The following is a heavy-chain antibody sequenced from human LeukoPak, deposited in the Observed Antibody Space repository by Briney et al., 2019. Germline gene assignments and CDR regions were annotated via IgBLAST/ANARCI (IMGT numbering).Heavy chain of an antibody. J-gene: IGHJ4*02. CDR2: IWYDGSNK. D-gene: IGHD5-12*01. CDR3: AKEGYSGYDYGPTAGLFDY. V-gene: IGHV3-30*02. CDR1: GFTFSSYG. Sequence: GGSLRLSCAASGFTFSSYGMHWVRQAPGKGLEWVAVIWYDGSNKYYADSVKGRFTISRDNSKNTLYLQMNSLRAEDTAVYYCAKEGYSGYDYGPTAGLFDYWGQGTLVTVSS.